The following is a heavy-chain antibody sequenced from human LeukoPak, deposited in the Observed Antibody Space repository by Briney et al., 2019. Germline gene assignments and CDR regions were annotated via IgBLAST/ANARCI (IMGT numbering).Heavy chain of an antibody. CDR3: TKGSFTDASGYYYVQPFDY. D-gene: IGHD3-22*01. J-gene: IGHJ4*02. CDR1: GFTFDDYG. CDR2: ISWKSSNS. Sequence: GGSLRLSCAASGFTFDDYGMSWVRQAPGKGLEWVAGISWKSSNSGYADSVKGRFIISRDNARNSLSLQMNTLRAEDTAFYYCTKGSFTDASGYYYVQPFDYWGLGTLVTVSS. V-gene: IGHV3-20*04.